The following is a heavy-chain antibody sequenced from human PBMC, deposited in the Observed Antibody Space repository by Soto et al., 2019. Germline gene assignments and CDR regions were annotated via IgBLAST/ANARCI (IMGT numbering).Heavy chain of an antibody. CDR2: INHSGST. Sequence: SETLSLTCTVSGGSISSSSYYWSWIRQPPGKGLEWIGEINHSGSTNYNPSLKSRVTISVDTSKNQFSLKLSSVTAADTAVYYCARVTGRYYYGMDVWGQGTTVTVS. V-gene: IGHV4-39*07. J-gene: IGHJ6*02. CDR3: ARVTGRYYYGMDV. CDR1: GGSISSSSYY.